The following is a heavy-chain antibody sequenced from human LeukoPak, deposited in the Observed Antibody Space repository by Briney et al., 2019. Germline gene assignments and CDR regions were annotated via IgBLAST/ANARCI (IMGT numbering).Heavy chain of an antibody. CDR3: AKAGYDFWNGYY. Sequence: GGSLRLSCAASGFTFSTYAMSWVRQAPGKGLEWVSAISGSGGSTYYADSVKGRFTISRDNSKNTLYLQMNSLRAEDTAVYYCAKAGYDFWNGYYWGQGTLVTVSS. J-gene: IGHJ4*02. CDR1: GFTFSTYA. D-gene: IGHD3-3*01. V-gene: IGHV3-23*01. CDR2: ISGSGGST.